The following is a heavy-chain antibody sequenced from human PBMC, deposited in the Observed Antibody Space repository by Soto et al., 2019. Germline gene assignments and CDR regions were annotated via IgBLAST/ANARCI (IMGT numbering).Heavy chain of an antibody. CDR3: ATQGGSSDGLEYYFDY. V-gene: IGHV1-2*04. Sequence: ASVKVSCKASGYTFTGYYVHWVRQAPGQGLEWMGWINPNSGGTNCAQKFQGWVTMTRDTSISTAYMELSRLTSDDTAVYYCATQGGSSDGLEYYFDYWGQGTQVTVSS. J-gene: IGHJ4*02. CDR1: GYTFTGYY. D-gene: IGHD3-10*01. CDR2: INPNSGGT.